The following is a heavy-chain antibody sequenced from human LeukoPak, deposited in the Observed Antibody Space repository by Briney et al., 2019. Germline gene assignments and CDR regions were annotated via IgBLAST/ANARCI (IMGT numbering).Heavy chain of an antibody. Sequence: GASVKVSCKASGYTFTAYYVHWVRQAPGQGLEWMGWINPNSGGTNYAQTFQGRVTMTRDTSISTVYMELSRLRSDDTAVYYCTRIGEDYWGQGTLVTVSS. J-gene: IGHJ4*02. CDR3: TRIGEDY. D-gene: IGHD3-16*01. V-gene: IGHV1-2*02. CDR1: GYTFTAYY. CDR2: INPNSGGT.